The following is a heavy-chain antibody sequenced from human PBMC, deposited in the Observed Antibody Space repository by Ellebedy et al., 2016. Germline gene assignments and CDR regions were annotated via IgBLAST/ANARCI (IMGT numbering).Heavy chain of an antibody. CDR3: ATWTLGYCSSTSCYYYYGMDV. Sequence: ASVKVSCKASGYTFTSYYMHWVRQAPGQGLEWMGIINPSGGSTSYAQKFQGRVTMTEDTSTDTAYMELSSLRSEDTAVYYCATWTLGYCSSTSCYYYYGMDVWGQGTTVTVSS. CDR2: INPSGGST. CDR1: GYTFTSYY. D-gene: IGHD2-2*01. V-gene: IGHV1-46*01. J-gene: IGHJ6*02.